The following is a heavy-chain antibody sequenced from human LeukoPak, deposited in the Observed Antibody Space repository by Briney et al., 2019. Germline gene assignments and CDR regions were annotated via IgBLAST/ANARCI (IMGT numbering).Heavy chain of an antibody. CDR3: ASMGIAVARGAFDI. D-gene: IGHD6-19*01. CDR1: GGTFSSYA. Sequence: ASVKVSCKASGGTFSSYAISWVRQAPGQGLEWMGGIIPIFGTANYAQKFQGRVTITTDESTSTAYMELSSLRSEDTAVYYCASMGIAVARGAFDIWGQGTMVTVSS. J-gene: IGHJ3*02. CDR2: IIPIFGTA. V-gene: IGHV1-69*05.